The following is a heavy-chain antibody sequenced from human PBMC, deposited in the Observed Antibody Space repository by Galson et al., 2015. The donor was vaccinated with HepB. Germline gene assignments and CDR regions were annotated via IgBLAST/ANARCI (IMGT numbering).Heavy chain of an antibody. Sequence: LRLSCAASGFTFSSYSMNWVRQAPGKGLEWVSSISSSSSYIYYADSVKGRFTISRDNAKNSLYLQMNSLRAEDTAVYYCASLGYCSGGSCYHHRMYGMDVWGQGTTVTVSS. CDR2: ISSSSSYI. CDR3: ASLGYCSGGSCYHHRMYGMDV. CDR1: GFTFSSYS. D-gene: IGHD2-15*01. J-gene: IGHJ6*02. V-gene: IGHV3-21*01.